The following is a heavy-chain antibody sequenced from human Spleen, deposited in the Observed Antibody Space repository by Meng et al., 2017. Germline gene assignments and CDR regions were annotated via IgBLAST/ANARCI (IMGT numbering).Heavy chain of an antibody. Sequence: GESLKISCAASGFTFSDYRMHWVRQAPGKGLEWVSSISSSSSYIYYADSVKGRFTISRDNAKNSLYLQMNSLRAEDTAVYYCARDSRDGYNSDYWGQGTLVTVSS. CDR2: ISSSSSYI. D-gene: IGHD5-24*01. V-gene: IGHV3-21*01. J-gene: IGHJ4*02. CDR3: ARDSRDGYNSDY. CDR1: GFTFSDYR.